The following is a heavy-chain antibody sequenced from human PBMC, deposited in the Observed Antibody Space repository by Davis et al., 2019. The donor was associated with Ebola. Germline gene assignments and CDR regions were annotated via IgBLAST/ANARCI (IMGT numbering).Heavy chain of an antibody. CDR1: GFTFDDYA. D-gene: IGHD4-11*01. CDR2: ISWNSGSI. J-gene: IGHJ4*02. V-gene: IGHV3-9*01. Sequence: PGGSLRLSCAASGFTFDDYAMHWVRQAPGKGLEWVSGISWNSGSIDYADSVKGRFTISRDNAKNSLYLQMNSLRTEDTALYYCAKDINSNVYSPFDYWGQGTLVTVSS. CDR3: AKDINSNVYSPFDY.